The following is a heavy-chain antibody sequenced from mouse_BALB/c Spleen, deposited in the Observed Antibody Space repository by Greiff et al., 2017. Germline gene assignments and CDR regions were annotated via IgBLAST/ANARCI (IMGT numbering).Heavy chain of an antibody. Sequence: DVQLVESGGDLVKPGGSLKLSCAASGFTFSSYGMSWVRQTPDKRLEWVATISSGGSYTYYPDSVKGRFTISRDNAKNTLYLQMSSLKSEDTAMYYCARPNGNYGWFAYWGQGTLVTVSA. CDR1: GFTFSSYG. CDR2: ISSGGSYT. D-gene: IGHD2-1*01. J-gene: IGHJ3*01. V-gene: IGHV5-6*01. CDR3: ARPNGNYGWFAY.